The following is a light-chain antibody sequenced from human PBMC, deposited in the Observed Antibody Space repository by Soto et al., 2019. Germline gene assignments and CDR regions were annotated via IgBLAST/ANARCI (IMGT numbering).Light chain of an antibody. CDR2: GNS. Sequence: QSVLTQPPSVSGAPGPRVTISCTGSSSNIGAGYDVHWYQQLPGTAPKLLIYGNSNRPSGVPDRFSGSKSGTSASLAITGFQAEDEADYYCQSYDSSLSGFYVFGTGTKLTVL. J-gene: IGLJ1*01. V-gene: IGLV1-40*01. CDR3: QSYDSSLSGFYV. CDR1: SSNIGAGYD.